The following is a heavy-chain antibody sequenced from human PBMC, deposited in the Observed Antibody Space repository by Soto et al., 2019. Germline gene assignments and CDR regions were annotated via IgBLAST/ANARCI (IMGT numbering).Heavy chain of an antibody. D-gene: IGHD3-22*01. J-gene: IGHJ4*02. V-gene: IGHV3-23*01. CDR3: AKQNDSSGYSEIEN. CDR2: IGDSGGS. Sequence: GGSLRLCCAASGFTFSSYAMSWVRQAPGKGLEWVSVIGDSGGSYYADSVKGRFTISRDNSKNTLYLQMNSLRAEDTAVYYCAKQNDSSGYSEIENWGKGTQVTVSS. CDR1: GFTFSSYA.